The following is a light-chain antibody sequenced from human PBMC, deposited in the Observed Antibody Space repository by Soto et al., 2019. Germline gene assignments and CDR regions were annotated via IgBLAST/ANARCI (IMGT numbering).Light chain of an antibody. CDR2: GAS. J-gene: IGKJ4*01. V-gene: IGKV3-15*01. CDR3: QLYNDWSPLT. CDR1: QSVSSN. Sequence: EVVMTQSPATLSVAPGERATLSCRASQSVSSNFAWYQQKPGQAPRRLIYGASTRAAAIPAMFSGSVSGTESTVTISSLQSEEVAVSYCQLYNDWSPLTVGGGTKVVIK.